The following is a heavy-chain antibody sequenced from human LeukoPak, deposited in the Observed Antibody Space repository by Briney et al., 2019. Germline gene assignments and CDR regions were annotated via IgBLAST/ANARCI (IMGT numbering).Heavy chain of an antibody. CDR2: IDSTGST. CDR1: GILVSSNY. CDR3: ARRERLGYSYGRGTLDI. D-gene: IGHD5-18*01. Sequence: GGSLRLSCVASGILVSSNYMSWVRQAPGKGLEWVSFIDSTGSTYYADSVKGKFTISRDNSRNTLYLQMNSLRVEDTAVYYCARRERLGYSYGRGTLDIWGQGTMVTVSS. V-gene: IGHV3-66*01. J-gene: IGHJ3*02.